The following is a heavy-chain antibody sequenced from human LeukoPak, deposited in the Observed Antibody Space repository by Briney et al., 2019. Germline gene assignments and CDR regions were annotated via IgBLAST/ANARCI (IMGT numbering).Heavy chain of an antibody. CDR3: AKARIAAAGTGAFDV. V-gene: IGHV3-23*01. CDR1: GFTFSSYA. D-gene: IGHD6-13*01. Sequence: GGSLRLSCAASGFTFSSYAMTWVRQAPGKGLEWVSAFSATDGSAQYAESVKGRFTISRDNSKNRLYLQMNSLRAEDTAVYYCAKARIAAAGTGAFDVWGQGTMVTVSS. CDR2: FSATDGSA. J-gene: IGHJ3*01.